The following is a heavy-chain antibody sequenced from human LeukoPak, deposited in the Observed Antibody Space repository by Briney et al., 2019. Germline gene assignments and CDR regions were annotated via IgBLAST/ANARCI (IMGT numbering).Heavy chain of an antibody. Sequence: SGPTLVKPSETLSLTCTVSGGSISSYYWSWIRQPPGKGLEWIGYIYYSGSTYYNPSLKSRVTISVDTSKNQFSLKLSSVTAADTAVYYCASFQAVADIYLDYWGQGTLVTVSS. D-gene: IGHD6-19*01. V-gene: IGHV4-59*08. CDR1: GGSISSYY. CDR3: ASFQAVADIYLDY. CDR2: IYYSGST. J-gene: IGHJ4*02.